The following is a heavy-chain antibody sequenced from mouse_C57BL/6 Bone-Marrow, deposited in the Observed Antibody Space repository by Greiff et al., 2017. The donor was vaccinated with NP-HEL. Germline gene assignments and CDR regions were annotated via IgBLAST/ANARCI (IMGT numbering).Heavy chain of an antibody. Sequence: VQLQQSGAELVRPGASVKLSCTASGFNIKDDYMHWVKQRPEQGLEWIGWIDPENGDTEYASKFQGKATITADTSSNTAYLQLSSLTSEDTAGYYCTGQLRLRRAMDYWGQGTSVTVSS. J-gene: IGHJ4*01. D-gene: IGHD3-2*02. CDR3: TGQLRLRRAMDY. V-gene: IGHV14-4*01. CDR1: GFNIKDDY. CDR2: IDPENGDT.